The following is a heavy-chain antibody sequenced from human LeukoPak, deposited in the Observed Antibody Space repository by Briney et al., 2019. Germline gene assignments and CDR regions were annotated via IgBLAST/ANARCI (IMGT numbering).Heavy chain of an antibody. V-gene: IGHV3-33*01. CDR2: IWYDGSNK. CDR1: GFTFSSDG. Sequence: PGGSLRLSCAASGFTFSSDGMHCVRQAAGKGMEWVAVIWYDGSNKYYADSVKGRFTISRDNSKNTLYLQMNSLRAEDTAVYYCARSNDYWGQGTLVTVSS. J-gene: IGHJ4*02. CDR3: ARSNDY.